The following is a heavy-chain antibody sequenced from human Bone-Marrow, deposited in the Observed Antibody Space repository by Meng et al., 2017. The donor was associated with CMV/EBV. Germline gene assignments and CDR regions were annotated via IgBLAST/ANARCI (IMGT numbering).Heavy chain of an antibody. J-gene: IGHJ4*02. CDR2: IYYSGST. Sequence: SETLSLTCTVSGGSINSGGYYWSWIRQPPGKGLEWIGYIYYSGSTNYNPSLKSRVTISVDTSKNQFSLKLSSVTAADTAVYYCARSLEYWGQGTLVTVSS. CDR3: ARSLEY. V-gene: IGHV4-61*08. D-gene: IGHD1-1*01. CDR1: GGSINSGGYY.